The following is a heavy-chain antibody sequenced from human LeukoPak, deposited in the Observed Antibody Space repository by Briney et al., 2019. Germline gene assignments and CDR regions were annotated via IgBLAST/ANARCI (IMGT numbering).Heavy chain of an antibody. CDR1: GGSFSGYY. J-gene: IGHJ3*02. Sequence: SETLSLTCAVYGGSFSGYYWSWIRQPPGKGLEWIGEINHSGSTNYNPSLKSRVTISVDTSKNQFSLKLSSVTAADTAVYYCERAPPTYSSSWYFNAFDIWGQGTMVTVSS. D-gene: IGHD6-13*01. CDR2: INHSGST. CDR3: ERAPPTYSSSWYFNAFDI. V-gene: IGHV4-34*01.